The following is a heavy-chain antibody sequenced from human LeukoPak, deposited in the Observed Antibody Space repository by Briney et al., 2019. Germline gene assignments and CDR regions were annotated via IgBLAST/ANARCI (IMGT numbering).Heavy chain of an antibody. CDR1: GGSISSSSYY. CDR3: ARGVHYYDSSGYYFAFDI. Sequence: PSETLSLTCTVSGGSISSSSYYWGWIRQPPGKGLEWIGSIYYSGSTYYNPSLKSRVTISVDTSKNQFSLKLSSVTAADTAVYYCARGVHYYDSSGYYFAFDIWGQGTMVTVSS. D-gene: IGHD3-22*01. J-gene: IGHJ3*02. CDR2: IYYSGST. V-gene: IGHV4-39*07.